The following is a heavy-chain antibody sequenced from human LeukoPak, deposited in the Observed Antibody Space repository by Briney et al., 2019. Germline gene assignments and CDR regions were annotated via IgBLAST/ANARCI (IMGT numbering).Heavy chain of an antibody. V-gene: IGHV1-8*01. CDR1: GYTFTSYD. Sequence: ASVKVSCKASGYTFTSYDINWVRQATGQGLEWMGWMNPNSGNTGYAQKFQGRVTMTRNTSISTAYMELSSLRSEDAAVYYCARGLGARGWYDYWGQGTLVTVSS. CDR2: MNPNSGNT. D-gene: IGHD2-15*01. CDR3: ARGLGARGWYDY. J-gene: IGHJ4*02.